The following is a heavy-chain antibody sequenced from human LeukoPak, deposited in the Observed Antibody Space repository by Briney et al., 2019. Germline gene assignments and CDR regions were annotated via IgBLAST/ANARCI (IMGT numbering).Heavy chain of an antibody. J-gene: IGHJ4*02. CDR1: GFTFSSYS. CDR2: IYYSGST. V-gene: IGHV4-59*01. CDR3: ARSTHYYSNYDY. D-gene: IGHD4-11*01. Sequence: GSLRLSCAASGFTFSSYSMNWVRQPPGKGLEWIGYIYYSGSTNYNPSLKSRVTISVDTSKNQFSLKLSSVTAADTAVYYCARSTHYYSNYDYWGQGTLVTVSS.